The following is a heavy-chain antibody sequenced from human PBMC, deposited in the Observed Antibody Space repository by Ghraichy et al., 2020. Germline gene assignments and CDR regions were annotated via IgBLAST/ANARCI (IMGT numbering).Heavy chain of an antibody. CDR3: ARRGYCSSTRCYPFDY. J-gene: IGHJ4*02. V-gene: IGHV3-7*01. CDR2: IKQDGSNK. D-gene: IGHD2-2*01. Sequence: GGSLRLSCAASGFTFSNYWMHWVRQAPGEGLEWVANIKQDGSNKYYVDSVKGRFTISRDNSKNSLYLQMNSLRAEDTAVYYCARRGYCSSTRCYPFDYWGQGTLVTVSS. CDR1: GFTFSNYW.